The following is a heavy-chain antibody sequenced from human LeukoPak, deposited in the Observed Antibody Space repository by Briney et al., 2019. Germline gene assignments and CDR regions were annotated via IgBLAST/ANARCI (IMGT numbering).Heavy chain of an antibody. Sequence: SVKVSCKASGGTFSSYTISWVRQAPGKGLEWMGRIIPIRGIANYAQKFQGRVTITADKSTSTGYMELSSLRSEDTAVFYCARGHQPPYYGMDVWGQGTTVTVSS. CDR3: ARGHQPPYYGMDV. V-gene: IGHV1-69*02. J-gene: IGHJ6*02. CDR2: IIPIRGIA. CDR1: GGTFSSYT.